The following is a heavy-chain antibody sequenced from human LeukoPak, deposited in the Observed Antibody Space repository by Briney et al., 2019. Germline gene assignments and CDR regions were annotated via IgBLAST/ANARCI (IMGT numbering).Heavy chain of an antibody. Sequence: GGSLRLSCAASGFTFDDYAMHWVRQAPGKGLEWVSLIIWDGGSTYYADSVKGRFTISRDNSKNSLYLQMNSLRAEDTALYYCAKDMCSGGSCYFYYYYYGMDVWGQGTTVTVSS. CDR1: GFTFDDYA. CDR3: AKDMCSGGSCYFYYYYYGMDV. V-gene: IGHV3-43D*03. CDR2: IIWDGGST. J-gene: IGHJ6*02. D-gene: IGHD2-15*01.